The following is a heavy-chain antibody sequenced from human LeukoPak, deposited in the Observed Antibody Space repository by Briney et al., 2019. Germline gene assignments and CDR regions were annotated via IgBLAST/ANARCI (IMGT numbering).Heavy chain of an antibody. V-gene: IGHV4-59*11. Sequence: SETLSLTCTVSGGSISSHYWSWIRQPPGKGLEWIGYIYYSGSTNYNPTLKSRVTISVDTSKNQFSLKLSSVTAADTAVYYCARGRLMVYEGLFYFDYWGQGTLVTVSS. CDR3: ARGRLMVYEGLFYFDY. CDR2: IYYSGST. J-gene: IGHJ4*02. CDR1: GGSISSHY. D-gene: IGHD2-8*01.